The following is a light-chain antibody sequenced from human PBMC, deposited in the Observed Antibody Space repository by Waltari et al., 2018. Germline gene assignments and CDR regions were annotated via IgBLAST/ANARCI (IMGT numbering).Light chain of an antibody. V-gene: IGLV2-14*03. Sequence: QSALTQPASVSGSPGQSITISCTGPSSDVGGYNYVSWYQQHPGRAPKLLIYDVGNRPSGISNRFSGSKSGSTASLTISGLQAEDEANYYCNSYTSSNTWVFGGGTKLTVL. CDR2: DVG. CDR3: NSYTSSNTWV. J-gene: IGLJ3*02. CDR1: SSDVGGYNY.